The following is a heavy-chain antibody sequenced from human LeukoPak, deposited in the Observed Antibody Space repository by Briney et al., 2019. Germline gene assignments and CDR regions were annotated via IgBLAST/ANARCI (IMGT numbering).Heavy chain of an antibody. Sequence: ASVKVSCKASGYTFTGYYMHRVRQAPGQGLEWMGRINPNSGGTNYAQKFQGRVTMTRDTSISTAYMELSRLRSDDTAVYYCARAYSSGLRPPGDYWGQGTLVTVSS. D-gene: IGHD6-19*01. CDR1: GYTFTGYY. CDR2: INPNSGGT. V-gene: IGHV1-2*06. J-gene: IGHJ4*02. CDR3: ARAYSSGLRPPGDY.